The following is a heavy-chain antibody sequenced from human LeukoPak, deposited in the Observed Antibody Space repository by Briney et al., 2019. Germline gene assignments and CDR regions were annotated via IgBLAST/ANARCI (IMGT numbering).Heavy chain of an antibody. CDR3: AREGLGHGYYYYMDV. V-gene: IGHV1-46*03. J-gene: IGHJ6*03. CDR1: GYTFTGYY. D-gene: IGHD3-22*01. Sequence: ASVKVSCKASGYTFTGYYMHWVRQAPGQGLEWMGIINPSGGSTSYAQKFQGRVTMTRDTSTSTVYMELSSLRSEDTAVYYCAREGLGHGYYYYMDVWGKGTTVTVSS. CDR2: INPSGGST.